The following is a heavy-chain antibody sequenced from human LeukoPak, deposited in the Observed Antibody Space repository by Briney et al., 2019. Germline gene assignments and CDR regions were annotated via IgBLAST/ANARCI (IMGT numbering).Heavy chain of an antibody. CDR1: GGTFNEYY. CDR3: AREGGPYRPLDY. V-gene: IGHV4-34*01. J-gene: IGHJ4*02. CDR2: INHSGST. Sequence: SETLSLTCAVYGGTFNEYYWSWIRQPPGKGLEWIGEINHSGSTNYNPSLKSRVTISVDTSKNQFSLKLRSVTAADTAVYYCAREGGPYRPLDYSGQGTLVTVSS.